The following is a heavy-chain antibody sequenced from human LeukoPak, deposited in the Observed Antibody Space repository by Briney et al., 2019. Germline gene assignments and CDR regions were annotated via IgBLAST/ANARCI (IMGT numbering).Heavy chain of an antibody. J-gene: IGHJ4*02. Sequence: GGSLRLSCAASGFTFSSYWMHWVRQAPGKGLEWVSGISWNSGSIGYADSVKGRFTISRDNAKNSLYLQMNSLRAEDTALYYCAKDSGSFLAFDYWGQGTLVTVSS. CDR3: AKDSGSFLAFDY. V-gene: IGHV3-9*01. CDR2: ISWNSGSI. CDR1: GFTFSSYW. D-gene: IGHD1-26*01.